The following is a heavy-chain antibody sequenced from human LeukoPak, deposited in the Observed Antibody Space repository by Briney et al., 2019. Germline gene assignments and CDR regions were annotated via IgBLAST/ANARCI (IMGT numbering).Heavy chain of an antibody. CDR2: ISYDGSNK. Sequence: PGGSLRLSCAASGFTFSSYGMHWVRQAPGKGLEWVAVISYDGSNKYYADSVKGRFTISRDNSKNTLYLQMNSLRAEDTAVYYCAKDGEMASFDYWGQGTLVTVSS. V-gene: IGHV3-30*18. J-gene: IGHJ4*02. CDR1: GFTFSSYG. CDR3: AKDGEMASFDY. D-gene: IGHD5-24*01.